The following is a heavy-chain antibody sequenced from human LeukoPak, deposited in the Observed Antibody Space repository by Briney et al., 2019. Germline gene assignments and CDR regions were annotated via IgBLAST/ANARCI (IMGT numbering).Heavy chain of an antibody. V-gene: IGHV1-69*05. D-gene: IGHD2-2*01. CDR3: ARDAPGIVVVPAAMPTRDAFDI. Sequence: SVKVSCKASEGTFSSYAISWVRQAPGQGLEWMGGIIPIFGTANYAQKFQGRVTITTDESTSTAYMELSSLRSEDTAVYYCARDAPGIVVVPAAMPTRDAFDIWGQGTMVTVSS. CDR1: EGTFSSYA. J-gene: IGHJ3*02. CDR2: IIPIFGTA.